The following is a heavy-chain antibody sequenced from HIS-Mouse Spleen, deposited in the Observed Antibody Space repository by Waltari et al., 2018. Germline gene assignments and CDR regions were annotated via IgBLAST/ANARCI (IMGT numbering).Heavy chain of an antibody. CDR3: AREIPYSSSWYDWYFDL. D-gene: IGHD6-13*01. J-gene: IGHJ2*01. V-gene: IGHV4-39*07. CDR1: GCSISSSSYY. CDR2: IYYSGST. Sequence: QLQLQESGPGLVQPSETLSLTCPVPGCSISSSSYYWCWIRQPPGKGLEWIGSIYYSGSTYYNPSLKSRVTISVDTSKNQFSLKLSSVTAADTAVYYCAREIPYSSSWYDWYFDLWGRGTLVTVSS.